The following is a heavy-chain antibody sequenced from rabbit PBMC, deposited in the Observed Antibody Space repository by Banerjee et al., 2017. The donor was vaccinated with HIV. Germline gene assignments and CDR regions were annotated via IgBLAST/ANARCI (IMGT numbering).Heavy chain of an antibody. CDR3: ARDAGYAGYHFNL. V-gene: IGHV1S45*01. Sequence: QQQLVESGGGLVKPEGSLTLTCTASGFSFSSGYDMCWVRQAPGKGLEWIACIWTGSSGSAYYASWAKGRFTISKTSSTTVTLQMTSLTAADTATYFCARDAGYAGYHFNLRGPGTLVTVS. CDR1: GFSFSSGYD. J-gene: IGHJ4*01. CDR2: IWTGSSGSA. D-gene: IGHD7-1*01.